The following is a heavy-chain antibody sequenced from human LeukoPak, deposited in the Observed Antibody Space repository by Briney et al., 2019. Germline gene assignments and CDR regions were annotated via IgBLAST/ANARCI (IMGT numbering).Heavy chain of an antibody. J-gene: IGHJ4*02. D-gene: IGHD2-8*01. V-gene: IGHV4-39*07. CDR1: GGSISSSSYY. CDR2: IYYSGST. Sequence: SETLSLTCTVSGGSISSSSYYWGWIRQPPGKGLEWIGSIYYSGSTYYNPSLKSRVTISVDTSKNRFSLKLSSVTAADTAVYYCARAKLVYPFDYWGQGTLVTVSS. CDR3: ARAKLVYPFDY.